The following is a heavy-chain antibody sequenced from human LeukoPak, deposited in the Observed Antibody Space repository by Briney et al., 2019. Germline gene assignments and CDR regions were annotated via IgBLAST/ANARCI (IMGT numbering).Heavy chain of an antibody. D-gene: IGHD6-13*01. CDR2: IYTSGST. V-gene: IGHV4-4*07. Sequence: SETLSLTCTVSGGSISSYYWSWIRQPAGKGLEWIGRIYTSGSTNYNPSLKSRVTMSVNTSKNQFSLKLSSVTAADTAVYYCARGYSSSWPFDYWGQGTLVTVSS. CDR3: ARGYSSSWPFDY. CDR1: GGSISSYY. J-gene: IGHJ4*02.